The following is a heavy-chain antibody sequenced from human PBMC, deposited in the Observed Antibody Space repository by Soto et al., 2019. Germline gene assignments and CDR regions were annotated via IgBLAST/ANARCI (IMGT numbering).Heavy chain of an antibody. D-gene: IGHD4-17*01. V-gene: IGHV4-39*01. CDR2: IYYSGST. Sequence: SETLSLTCTVSGGSISSSSYYWGWIRQPPGKGLEWIGSIYYSGSTYYNPSLKSRVTISVDTSKNQFSLKLSSVTAADTAVYYCARFTVRNYYYGMDVWGQGTTVTVSS. CDR3: ARFTVRNYYYGMDV. CDR1: GGSISSSSYY. J-gene: IGHJ6*02.